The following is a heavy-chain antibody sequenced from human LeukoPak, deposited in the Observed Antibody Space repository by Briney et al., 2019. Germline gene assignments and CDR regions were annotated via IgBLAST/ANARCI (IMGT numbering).Heavy chain of an antibody. CDR1: GFTFSSYS. V-gene: IGHV3-21*01. Sequence: GGSLRLSCAASGFTFSSYSMNCVRQAPGKGLEWVSSISSSSSYIYYADSVKGRFTISRDNAMNSLYLQMNSLRAEDTAVYYCARGGVYSGYDFDYWGQGTLVTVSS. CDR2: ISSSSSYI. D-gene: IGHD5-12*01. CDR3: ARGGVYSGYDFDY. J-gene: IGHJ4*02.